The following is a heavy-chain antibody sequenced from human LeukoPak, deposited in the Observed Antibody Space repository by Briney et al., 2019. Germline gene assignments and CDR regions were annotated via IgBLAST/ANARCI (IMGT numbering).Heavy chain of an antibody. J-gene: IGHJ4*02. V-gene: IGHV4-59*01. Sequence: SETLSLTCTVSGGSISSYYWSWIRQPPGKGLEWIGYIYYSGSTNYNPSLKSRVTISVDTSKNQFSLKLSSVTAADTAVYYCAREKRGYGDSGFDYWGQGTLVTVSS. D-gene: IGHD4-17*01. CDR3: AREKRGYGDSGFDY. CDR1: GGSISSYY. CDR2: IYYSGST.